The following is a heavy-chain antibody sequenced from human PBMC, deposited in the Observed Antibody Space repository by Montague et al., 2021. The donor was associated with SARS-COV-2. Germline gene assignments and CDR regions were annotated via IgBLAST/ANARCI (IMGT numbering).Heavy chain of an antibody. V-gene: IGHV4-61*02. Sequence: TLSLTCTVSGGSISSGSDYWNWIRQPAGKGLEWIGRIYTSGSTNYNPSLKSRVTISVDTSKNQFSLKLSSVTAADTAVYYCARESLHLTGYYIDYFDYWGQGTLVTVSS. CDR1: GGSISSGSDY. J-gene: IGHJ4*02. CDR3: ARESLHLTGYYIDYFDY. CDR2: IYTSGST. D-gene: IGHD3-9*01.